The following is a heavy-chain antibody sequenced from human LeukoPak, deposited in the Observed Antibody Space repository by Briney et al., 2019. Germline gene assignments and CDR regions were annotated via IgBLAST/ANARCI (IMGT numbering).Heavy chain of an antibody. CDR3: ANSLDYYYYYGMDV. J-gene: IGHJ6*02. CDR2: INPNSGGT. Sequence: LGASVKVSCKASGYTFTGYYMHWVRQAPGQGLEWMGWINPNSGGTNYAQKFQGRVTMTRDTSISTAYMELSRLRSDDTAVYYCANSLDYYYYYGMDVWGQGTTVTVSS. V-gene: IGHV1-2*02. D-gene: IGHD1-26*01. CDR1: GYTFTGYY.